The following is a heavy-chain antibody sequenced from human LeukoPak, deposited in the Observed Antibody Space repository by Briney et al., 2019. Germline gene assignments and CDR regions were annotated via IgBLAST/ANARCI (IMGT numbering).Heavy chain of an antibody. J-gene: IGHJ4*02. CDR3: ARGAMIVVGVAYFDY. CDR2: ISGYNGNT. D-gene: IGHD3-22*01. Sequence: ASVKVSCKASGYTFTTYGISWVRQAPGQGLEWMGWISGYNGNTNYAQKLQGRVTMTTDTSTSTAYMELRSPRSDDTAVYYCARGAMIVVGVAYFDYWGQGTLLTVSS. CDR1: GYTFTTYG. V-gene: IGHV1-18*01.